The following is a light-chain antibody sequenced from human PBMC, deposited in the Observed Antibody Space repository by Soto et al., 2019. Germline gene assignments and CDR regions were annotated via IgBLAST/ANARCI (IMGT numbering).Light chain of an antibody. V-gene: IGKV3-15*01. CDR1: QSVSSN. CDR3: QQYNNWPPLT. Sequence: EVVMTQSPDTLSVSRWEIATLCCRASQSVSSNLAWYQQKPGQAPRLLIYGASTRATGIPARFSGSGSGTEFTLTISSLQSEDFAVYYCQQYNNWPPLTFGGGTKVDIK. CDR2: GAS. J-gene: IGKJ4*01.